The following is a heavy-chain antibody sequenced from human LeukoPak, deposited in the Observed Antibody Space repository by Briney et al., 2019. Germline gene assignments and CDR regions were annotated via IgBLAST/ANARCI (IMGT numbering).Heavy chain of an antibody. J-gene: IGHJ4*02. V-gene: IGHV4-31*03. CDR3: ARAQRYYCDY. D-gene: IGHD3-16*01. CDR2: IYYSGST. CDR1: GGSISSGGYY. Sequence: SETLSLTCTDSGGSISSGGYYWSWIRQHPGKGLEWIGYIYYSGSTYYNPSLKSRVTISVDTSKNQFSLKLSSVTAADTAVYYCARAQRYYCDYWGQGTLVTVSS.